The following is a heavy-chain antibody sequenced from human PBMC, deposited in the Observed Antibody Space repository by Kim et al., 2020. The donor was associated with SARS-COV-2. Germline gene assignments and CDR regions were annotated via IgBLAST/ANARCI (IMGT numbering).Heavy chain of an antibody. J-gene: IGHJ4*02. CDR2: ISGSGGST. CDR3: AKDLDYYGSGSYYFPIDY. D-gene: IGHD3-10*01. Sequence: GGSLRLSCAASGFTFSSYAMSWVRQAPGKGLEWVSAISGSGGSTYYADSVKGRFTISRDNSKNTLYLQMNSLRAEDTAVYYCAKDLDYYGSGSYYFPIDYWGQGTLVTGSS. V-gene: IGHV3-23*01. CDR1: GFTFSSYA.